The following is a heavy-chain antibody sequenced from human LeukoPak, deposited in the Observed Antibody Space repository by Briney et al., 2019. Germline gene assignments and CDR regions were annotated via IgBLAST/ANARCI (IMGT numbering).Heavy chain of an antibody. Sequence: GGSLRLSCATFGFTFSNYAMNWVRQAPGKGLGWVSGISASGDSPYYADSVKGRFTISRDNAKNSLYLQMNSLRAEDTALYYCARGTSDARYYFDYWGQGILVTVSS. D-gene: IGHD1-1*01. CDR2: ISASGDSP. V-gene: IGHV3-23*01. CDR1: GFTFSNYA. CDR3: ARGTSDARYYFDY. J-gene: IGHJ4*02.